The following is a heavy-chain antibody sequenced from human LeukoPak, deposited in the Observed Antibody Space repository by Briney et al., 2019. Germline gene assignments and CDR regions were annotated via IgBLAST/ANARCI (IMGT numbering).Heavy chain of an antibody. CDR3: AKDMQTLWGGYYTH. Sequence: GGSLRLSCAASGFTFDDYAMHWVRQAPGKGLEWVSGISWNSGSIGYADSVKGRFTISRDNAKNSLYLQMNSLRAEDTALYYCAKDMQTLWGGYYTHWGQGTLVTASS. CDR2: ISWNSGSI. D-gene: IGHD3-3*01. CDR1: GFTFDDYA. J-gene: IGHJ4*02. V-gene: IGHV3-9*01.